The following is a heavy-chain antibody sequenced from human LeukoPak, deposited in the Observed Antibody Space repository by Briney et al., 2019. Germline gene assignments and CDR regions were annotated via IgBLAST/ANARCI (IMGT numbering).Heavy chain of an antibody. CDR1: GFTFSSYG. CDR3: AKDRGGTYPTNFEY. V-gene: IGHV3-30*02. D-gene: IGHD1-26*01. J-gene: IGHJ4*02. CDR2: IRCDGSNK. Sequence: RPGGSLRLSCAASGFTFSSYGMHWVRQAPGKGLEWVAFIRCDGSNKYYADSVKGRFTISRDNSKNTLYLQMNSLRAEDTAIYYCAKDRGGTYPTNFEYWGQGTLVTVSS.